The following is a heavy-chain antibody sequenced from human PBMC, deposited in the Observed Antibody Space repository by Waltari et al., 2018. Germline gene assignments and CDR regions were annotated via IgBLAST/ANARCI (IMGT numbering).Heavy chain of an antibody. CDR1: GFTVGNNY. Sequence: EVQLVESGGGLIQPGGSLRLSCAVSGFTVGNNYMSWVRQAPGKGMELFSLIYSCGGIHYADSGKGRFTISRDNSKNSLYLQMNSLRAEDTAVYYCARDRGERRGGFDYWGQGTLVTVSS. CDR2: IYSCGGI. V-gene: IGHV3-66*03. J-gene: IGHJ4*02. CDR3: ARDRGERRGGFDY. D-gene: IGHD3-16*01.